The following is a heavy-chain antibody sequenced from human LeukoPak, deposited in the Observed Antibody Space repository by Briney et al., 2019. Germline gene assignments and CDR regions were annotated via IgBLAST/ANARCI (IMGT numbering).Heavy chain of an antibody. V-gene: IGHV3-23*01. CDR1: GVTFSSYG. J-gene: IGHJ4*02. CDR3: AKGIASRSWYRGFAF. Sequence: GGSLRLSCAASGVTFSSYGMHWVRQAPGKGLEWVSAISASGSSTYYADSVKGRFTISRDNSKNTLYLQMTRLRAEDTAVYYCAKGIASRSWYRGFAFWGQGTLVTVSS. CDR2: ISASGSST. D-gene: IGHD6-13*01.